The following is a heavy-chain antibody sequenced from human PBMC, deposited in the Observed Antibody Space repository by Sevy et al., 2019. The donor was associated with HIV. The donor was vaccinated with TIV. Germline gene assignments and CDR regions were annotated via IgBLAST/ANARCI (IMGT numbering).Heavy chain of an antibody. CDR1: GGSISSYY. Sequence: SETLSLTCTVSGGSISSYYWSWIRQPAGKGLEWIGRIYTSGSTNYNPSLKSRVTMSVDTSKNQFSLKLSSVTAADTAMYYCARVDPVAGTFDYWGQGTLVTVSS. D-gene: IGHD6-19*01. V-gene: IGHV4-4*07. J-gene: IGHJ4*02. CDR2: IYTSGST. CDR3: ARVDPVAGTFDY.